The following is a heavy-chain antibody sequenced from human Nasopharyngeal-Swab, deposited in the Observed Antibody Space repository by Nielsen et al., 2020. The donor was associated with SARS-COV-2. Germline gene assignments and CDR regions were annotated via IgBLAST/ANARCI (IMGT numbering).Heavy chain of an antibody. J-gene: IGHJ5*02. CDR3: TRGPGYCSGGRCYSWFDL. CDR1: GFTFSIYE. Sequence: GESLKISCAASGFTFSIYEINWVRQAPGKGLEWVSFISHTGGIIDYADSVKGRFTISRDNAKNSVYVQMNSLRAEDTAVYYCTRGPGYCSGGRCYSWFDLWGQGTLVTVSS. D-gene: IGHD2-15*01. V-gene: IGHV3-48*03. CDR2: ISHTGGII.